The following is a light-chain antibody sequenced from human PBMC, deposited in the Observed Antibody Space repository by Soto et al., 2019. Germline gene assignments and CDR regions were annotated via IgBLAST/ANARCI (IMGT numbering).Light chain of an antibody. CDR3: SSYTTSSTQV. CDR2: EVS. CDR1: SSDIGGYKH. J-gene: IGLJ1*01. V-gene: IGLV2-14*01. Sequence: SPLTQPASVSWSPGQSITISCTGTSSDIGGYKHVSWYQQHPGKAPKLMIYEVSNRPSGVSTRFSGSKSGNTASLTISGLQAEDEADYYCSSYTTSSTQVFGTGTKVTVL.